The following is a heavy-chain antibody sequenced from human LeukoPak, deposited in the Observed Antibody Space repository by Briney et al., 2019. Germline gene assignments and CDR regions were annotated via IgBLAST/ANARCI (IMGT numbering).Heavy chain of an antibody. CDR3: ARDSSRECSTTSCPFDY. Sequence: SETLSLTCSVSGVSISSYYWNWIRQPAGKGLEWIGRIYATGTTNYNPSLRGRVTMSVDTSKSQFSLKLSSVTAADTAVYYCARDSSRECSTTSCPFDYWGQGTLVTVSS. D-gene: IGHD2-2*01. CDR2: IYATGTT. J-gene: IGHJ4*02. V-gene: IGHV4-4*07. CDR1: GVSISSYY.